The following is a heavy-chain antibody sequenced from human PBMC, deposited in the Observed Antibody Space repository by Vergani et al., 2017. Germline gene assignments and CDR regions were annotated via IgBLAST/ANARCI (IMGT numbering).Heavy chain of an antibody. CDR1: GATFRSNT. V-gene: IGHV1-69*08. CDR2: IIPVLGKT. D-gene: IGHD2-21*02. Sequence: QVQLVQSGAEVKKPGSSVKVSCKASGATFRSNTISWVRQVPGQGLEWMGRIIPVLGKTKDAQDFQGRLTITADTSTSTAYMELTSLRPQMTAVYYGARDPRGCGGDPGDYCCGMDVWGQGTTVTVSS. J-gene: IGHJ6*02. CDR3: ARDPRGCGGDPGDYCCGMDV.